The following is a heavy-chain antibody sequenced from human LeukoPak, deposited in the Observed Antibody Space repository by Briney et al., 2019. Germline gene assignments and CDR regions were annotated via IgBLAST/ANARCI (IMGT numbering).Heavy chain of an antibody. CDR2: ISYDGSNK. Sequence: PGRSLRLSCAASGFTFSSHAMHWVRQAPGKGLEWVAVISYDGSNKYYVDSVKGRFTISRDKSKNTLYLQMNSLRPEDTAVYYCARDSGTAMVIYWNFDLWGRGTLVTVSS. CDR3: ARDSGTAMVIYWNFDL. D-gene: IGHD5-18*01. J-gene: IGHJ2*01. V-gene: IGHV3-30-3*01. CDR1: GFTFSSHA.